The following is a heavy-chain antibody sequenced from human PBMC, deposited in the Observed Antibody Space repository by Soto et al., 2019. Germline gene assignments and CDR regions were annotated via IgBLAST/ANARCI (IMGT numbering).Heavy chain of an antibody. Sequence: SETLSLTCAVYGGSLSGYYWSWIRQPPGKGLEWIGEINHSGSTNYNPSLKSRVTISVDTSKNQFSLKLSSVTAADTAVYYCARGRHSTDLKYYSYFGIDVWVQGTTVT. D-gene: IGHD6-13*01. V-gene: IGHV4-34*01. CDR1: GGSLSGYY. J-gene: IGHJ6*02. CDR3: ARGRHSTDLKYYSYFGIDV. CDR2: INHSGST.